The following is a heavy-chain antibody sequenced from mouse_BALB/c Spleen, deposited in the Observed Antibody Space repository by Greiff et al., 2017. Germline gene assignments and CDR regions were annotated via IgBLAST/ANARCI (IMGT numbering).Heavy chain of an antibody. CDR3: AREGLRRLLDY. D-gene: IGHD2-4*01. V-gene: IGHV7-3*02. Sequence: EVQRVESGGGLVQPGGSLRLSCATSGFTFTDYYMSWVRQPPGKALEWLGFIRNKANGYTTEYSASVKGRFTISRDNSQSILYLQMNTLRAEDSATYYCAREGLRRLLDYWGQGTTLTVSS. J-gene: IGHJ2*01. CDR2: IRNKANGYTT. CDR1: GFTFTDYY.